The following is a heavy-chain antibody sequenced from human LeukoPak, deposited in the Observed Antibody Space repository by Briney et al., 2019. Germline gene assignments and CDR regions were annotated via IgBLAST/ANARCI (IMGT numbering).Heavy chain of an antibody. CDR3: AREMPYYYGSGSYVHWFDH. Sequence: SETLSLTCTVSGGSISSYYWSWIRQPAGKGLEWIGRIYTSGSTNYNPSLKSRVTISVDKSKNQFSLKLSSVTAADTAVYYCAREMPYYYGSGSYVHWFDHWGQGTLVTVSS. D-gene: IGHD3-10*01. V-gene: IGHV4-4*07. CDR1: GGSISSYY. CDR2: IYTSGST. J-gene: IGHJ5*02.